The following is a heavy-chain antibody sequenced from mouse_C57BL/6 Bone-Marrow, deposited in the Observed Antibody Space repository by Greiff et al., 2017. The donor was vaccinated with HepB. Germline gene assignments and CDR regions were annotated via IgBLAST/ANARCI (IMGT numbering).Heavy chain of an antibody. D-gene: IGHD1-1*01. J-gene: IGHJ4*01. CDR1: GYSITSGYY. V-gene: IGHV3-6*01. CDR3: AGAFITTVVAIYYYAMDY. CDR2: ISYDGSN. Sequence: ESGPGLVKPSQSLSLTCSVTGYSITSGYYWNWIRQFPGNKLEWMGYISYDGSNNYNPSLKNRISITRDTSKNQFFLKLNSVTTEDTATYYCAGAFITTVVAIYYYAMDYWGQGTSVTVSS.